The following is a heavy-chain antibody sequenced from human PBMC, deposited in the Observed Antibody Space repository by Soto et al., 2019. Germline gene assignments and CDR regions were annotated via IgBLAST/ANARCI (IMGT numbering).Heavy chain of an antibody. Sequence: GESLKISCKGSGYSFTSYWIGWVRQMPGKGLEWMGIIYPGDSDTRYSPSFQGQVTISVDKSISTAYLQWSSLKASDTAMYYCARFRDYYDSSGYSPPVVFDYWGQGTLVTVSS. D-gene: IGHD3-22*01. CDR1: GYSFTSYW. V-gene: IGHV5-51*01. J-gene: IGHJ4*02. CDR3: ARFRDYYDSSGYSPPVVFDY. CDR2: IYPGDSDT.